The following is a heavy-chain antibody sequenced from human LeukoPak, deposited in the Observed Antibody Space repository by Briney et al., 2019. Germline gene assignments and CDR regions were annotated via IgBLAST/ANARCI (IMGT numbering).Heavy chain of an antibody. J-gene: IGHJ4*02. CDR3: AREWQGGIAAAGTRIEGDY. V-gene: IGHV3-7*01. Sequence: GGSLRLSCAVSGFSVSGYWMTWVRQAPGKGLEWVANIKQDGSEKNYVDSVKGRFTLSRGNAENSLFLQMTSLRVEDTAVYYCAREWQGGIAAAGTRIEGDYWGQGTLVAVSS. CDR2: IKQDGSEK. CDR1: GFSVSGYW. D-gene: IGHD6-13*01.